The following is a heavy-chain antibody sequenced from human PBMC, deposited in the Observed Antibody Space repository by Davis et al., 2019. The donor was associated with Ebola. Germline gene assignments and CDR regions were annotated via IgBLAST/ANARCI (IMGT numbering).Heavy chain of an antibody. J-gene: IGHJ4*02. CDR1: GFTFSSYS. CDR2: ISSSSSTI. D-gene: IGHD2-21*01. V-gene: IGHV3-48*04. CDR3: AKDHHIVVVIGELEFDY. Sequence: PGGSLRLSCAASGFTFSSYSMNWVRQAPGKGLEWVSYISSSSSTIYYADSVKGRFTISRDNAKNSLYLQMNSLRAEDTAVYYCAKDHHIVVVIGELEFDYWGQGTLVTVSS.